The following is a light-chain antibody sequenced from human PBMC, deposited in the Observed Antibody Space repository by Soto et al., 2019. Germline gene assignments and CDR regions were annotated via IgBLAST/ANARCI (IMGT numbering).Light chain of an antibody. CDR2: AAS. CDR3: QQSYSTPPIT. J-gene: IGKJ5*01. V-gene: IGKV1-39*01. Sequence: DIQVTQSPSSLSASVGDRVTITCRASQSINNYLNWYQQKPGKAPKLLIYAASSLQSGVPSRFSGSGSETDFTLTITSLQPEDFATYYCQQSYSTPPITFGQGTRLEI. CDR1: QSINNY.